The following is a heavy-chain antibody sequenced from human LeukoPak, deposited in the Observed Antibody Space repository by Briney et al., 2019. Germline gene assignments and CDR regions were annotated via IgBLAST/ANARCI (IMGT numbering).Heavy chain of an antibody. CDR3: ARGPARDGYNLYYFDY. CDR1: GGSVSSDY. J-gene: IGHJ4*02. D-gene: IGHD5-24*01. CDR2: IYYSGST. V-gene: IGHV4-59*02. Sequence: SETLSLTCTVSGGSVSSDYWGWIRQPPGKGLEWIGYIYYSGSTNYNPSLKSRVTISVDTSKNQFSLKLSSVTAADTAVYYCARGPARDGYNLYYFDYWGQGTLVTVSS.